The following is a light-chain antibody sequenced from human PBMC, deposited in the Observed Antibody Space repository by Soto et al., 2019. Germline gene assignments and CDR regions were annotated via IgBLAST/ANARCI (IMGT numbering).Light chain of an antibody. CDR2: DAS. CDR1: QSLINY. CDR3: QHRSNSWT. J-gene: IGKJ1*01. Sequence: EIVMPLSPATLSVSPGERATLSCRASQSLINYLAWYQHKPGQPPRVLIYDASSRATVIPARFSGSGSGADFTLTIASLEHEDFAVYYCQHRSNSWTFGQGTKVDIK. V-gene: IGKV3-11*01.